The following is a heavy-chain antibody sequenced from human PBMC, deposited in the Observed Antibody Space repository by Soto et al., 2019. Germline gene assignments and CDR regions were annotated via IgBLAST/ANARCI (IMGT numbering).Heavy chain of an antibody. V-gene: IGHV3-9*01. CDR1: GCTFDDYA. CDR2: ISWNSGSI. J-gene: IGHJ3*02. D-gene: IGHD1-20*01. Sequence: GGSLRLSCAASGCTFDDYARHWVRQAPGEGLEWVSGISWNSGSIGYEDSVKGRFTISRDNAKNSLYLQMNSLRAEDTASYYCAKDRVPPNRNEAFDIWGQGTMVTVSS. CDR3: AKDRVPPNRNEAFDI.